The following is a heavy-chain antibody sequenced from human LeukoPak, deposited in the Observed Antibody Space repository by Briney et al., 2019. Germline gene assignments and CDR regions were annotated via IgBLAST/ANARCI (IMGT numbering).Heavy chain of an antibody. CDR1: GFTFSSYW. V-gene: IGHV3-74*01. J-gene: IGHJ4*02. CDR3: AREFTMIVPYLFDY. Sequence: GESLKLSCAASGFTFSSYWMHWVRHAPGKGLVWVSRINSDGSSTSYADSVKGRFTISRDNAKNTLYLQMNSLRAEDTAVYYCAREFTMIVPYLFDYWGQGTLVTVSS. D-gene: IGHD3-22*01. CDR2: INSDGSST.